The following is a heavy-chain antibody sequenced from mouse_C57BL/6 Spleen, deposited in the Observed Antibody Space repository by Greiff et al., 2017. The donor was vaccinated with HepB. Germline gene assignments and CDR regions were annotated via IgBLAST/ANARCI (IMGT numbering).Heavy chain of an antibody. Sequence: ELGPGLVKPSQSLSLTCSVTGYSITSGYYWNWIRQFPGNKLEWMGYISYDGSNNYNPSLKNRISITRDTSKNQFFLKLNSVTTEDTATYYCAREANWDEDFDYWGQGTTLTVSS. J-gene: IGHJ2*01. CDR3: AREANWDEDFDY. V-gene: IGHV3-6*01. CDR1: GYSITSGYY. CDR2: ISYDGSN. D-gene: IGHD4-1*01.